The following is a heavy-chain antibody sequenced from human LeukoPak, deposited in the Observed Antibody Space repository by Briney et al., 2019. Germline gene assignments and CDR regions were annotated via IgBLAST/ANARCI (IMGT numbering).Heavy chain of an antibody. CDR1: GFTFSDYY. Sequence: GGSLRLSCAASGFTFSDYYMSWIRQAPGKGLEWVSYISSSGSTIYYADSVKGRFTISRDNAKNSLYLQMNSLRAEDTAVYYCASGYSYGQFYFDYWGQGTLVTVSS. D-gene: IGHD5-18*01. CDR2: ISSSGSTI. V-gene: IGHV3-11*04. J-gene: IGHJ4*02. CDR3: ASGYSYGQFYFDY.